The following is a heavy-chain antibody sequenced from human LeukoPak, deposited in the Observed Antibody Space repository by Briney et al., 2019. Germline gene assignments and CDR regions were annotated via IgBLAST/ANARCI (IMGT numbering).Heavy chain of an antibody. J-gene: IGHJ4*02. Sequence: GGSLRLSCAASGFTFSNAWMSWVRQAPGKGLEWVGRIQRTSEGGTTDYAALVKGRFTISRDDSKNTLFLQMSSLKIEDTAVYYCTTDWFFYWGQGTLVTVSS. D-gene: IGHD3-10*01. CDR3: TTDWFFY. CDR1: GFTFSNAW. CDR2: IQRTSEGGTT. V-gene: IGHV3-15*01.